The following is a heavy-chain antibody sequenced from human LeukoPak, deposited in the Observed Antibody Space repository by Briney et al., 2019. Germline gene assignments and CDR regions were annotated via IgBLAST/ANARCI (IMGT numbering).Heavy chain of an antibody. CDR1: GFTFSSYG. V-gene: IGHV3-30*03. Sequence: GRSLRLSCAASGFTFSSYGMHWVRQAPGKGLEWVAVISYDGSNKYYADSVKGRFTISRDNSKNTLYLQMNSLRAEDTAVYYCARSQHYYDSSGYWACVDYWGQGTLVTVSS. CDR2: ISYDGSNK. J-gene: IGHJ4*02. CDR3: ARSQHYYDSSGYWACVDY. D-gene: IGHD3-22*01.